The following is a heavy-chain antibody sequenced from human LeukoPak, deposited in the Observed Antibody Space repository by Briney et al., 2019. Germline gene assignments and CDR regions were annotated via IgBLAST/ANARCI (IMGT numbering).Heavy chain of an antibody. CDR3: AKIGRGCSRTSCSYFDY. J-gene: IGHJ4*02. CDR2: VSDSGGST. Sequence: GGSLRLSCAAPGFTFNSYATSSVRQAPGKGQGWVSAVSDSGGSTYYVASVKGRFTISRDNSKNTLYLQMNSLRAEDTAVYYCAKIGRGCSRTSCSYFDYWGQGTLVTVSS. D-gene: IGHD2-2*01. V-gene: IGHV3-23*01. CDR1: GFTFNSYA.